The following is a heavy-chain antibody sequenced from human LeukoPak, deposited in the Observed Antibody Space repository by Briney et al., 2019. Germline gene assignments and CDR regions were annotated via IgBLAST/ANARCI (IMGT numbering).Heavy chain of an antibody. CDR3: ARYRMGWLQLGFHAFDI. V-gene: IGHV1-46*01. CDR1: GYTFTSYY. CDR2: INPRGDIT. J-gene: IGHJ3*02. D-gene: IGHD5-24*01. Sequence: ASVKVSCKASGYTFTSYYMHGVRQAPGQGLEWMGIINPRGDITSYAQKFQGRVTMTRDMSTSTVYMELSSLRSDDTAVYYCARYRMGWLQLGFHAFDIWGQGTMVTVSS.